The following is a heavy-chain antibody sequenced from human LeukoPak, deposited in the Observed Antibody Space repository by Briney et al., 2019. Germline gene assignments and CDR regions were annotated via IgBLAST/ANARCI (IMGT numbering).Heavy chain of an antibody. CDR2: ISGSGGST. CDR3: AKGYCSSTSCYVWYGEYFQH. Sequence: GGSLRLSCAASGFTFSSYAMSWVRQAPGKGLEWVSAISGSGGSTYYADSVKGRFTVSRDNSKNTLYLQMNSLRAEDTAVYYCAKGYCSSTSCYVWYGEYFQHWGQGTLVTVSS. D-gene: IGHD2-2*01. V-gene: IGHV3-23*01. CDR1: GFTFSSYA. J-gene: IGHJ1*01.